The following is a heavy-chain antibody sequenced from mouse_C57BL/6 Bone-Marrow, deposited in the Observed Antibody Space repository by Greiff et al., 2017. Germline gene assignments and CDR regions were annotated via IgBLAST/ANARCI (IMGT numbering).Heavy chain of an antibody. CDR2: IDPSDSYT. Sequence: QVQLQQPGAELVMPGASVKLSCKASGYTFTSYWMHWVKQRPGQGLEWIGEIDPSDSYTNYNQKFKGKSTLTVDKPSSTAYMQLSSLTSEDSAVYYCATGSNSYYFDYWGQGTTLTVSS. J-gene: IGHJ2*01. CDR1: GYTFTSYW. V-gene: IGHV1-69*01. D-gene: IGHD2-5*01. CDR3: ATGSNSYYFDY.